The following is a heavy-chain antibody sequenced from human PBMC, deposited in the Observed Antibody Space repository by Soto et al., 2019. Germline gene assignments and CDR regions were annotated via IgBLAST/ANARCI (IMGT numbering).Heavy chain of an antibody. J-gene: IGHJ4*02. CDR1: GGSISSGGYY. V-gene: IGHV4-31*03. D-gene: IGHD5-18*01. CDR2: IYYSGST. Sequence: PSETLSLTCSVSGGSISSGGYYWSWIRQHPGKGLEWIGYIYYSGSTYYNPSLKSRVTISVDTSKNQFSLKLSSVTAADTAVYYCARDSYGNKSALKWGQGTLVTVSS. CDR3: ARDSYGNKSALK.